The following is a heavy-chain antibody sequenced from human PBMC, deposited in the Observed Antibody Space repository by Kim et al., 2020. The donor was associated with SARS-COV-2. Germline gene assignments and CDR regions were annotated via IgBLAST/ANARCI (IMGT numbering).Heavy chain of an antibody. V-gene: IGHV5-51*01. CDR3: ARLGASIWFGELGDWFDP. CDR1: GYSFTSYW. D-gene: IGHD3-10*01. Sequence: GESLKISCKGSGYSFTSYWIGWVRQMPGKGLEWMGIIYPGDSDTRYSPSFQGQVTILADKSISTAYLQWSSLKASDTAMYYCARLGASIWFGELGDWFDPWGQGTLVTVSS. J-gene: IGHJ5*02. CDR2: IYPGDSDT.